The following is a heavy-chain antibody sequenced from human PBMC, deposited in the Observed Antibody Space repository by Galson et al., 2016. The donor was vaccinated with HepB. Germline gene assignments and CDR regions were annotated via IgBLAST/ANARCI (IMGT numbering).Heavy chain of an antibody. Sequence: SLRLSCAASGFSFYTHAMNWVRQAPGKGLEWVSVISAGGITTHYADSVKGRFTISSDNSKNTLFLQMNSLRAEDTAVYYCAKSPVSSIAARPLDYWGPGTPVTVSS. CDR2: ISAGGITT. D-gene: IGHD6-6*01. V-gene: IGHV3-23*01. J-gene: IGHJ4*02. CDR3: AKSPVSSIAARPLDY. CDR1: GFSFYTHA.